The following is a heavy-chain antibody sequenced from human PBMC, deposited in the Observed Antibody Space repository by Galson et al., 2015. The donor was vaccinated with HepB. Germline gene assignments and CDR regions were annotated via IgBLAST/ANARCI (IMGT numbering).Heavy chain of an antibody. CDR3: ARDDSTATTRFDY. D-gene: IGHD4-17*01. V-gene: IGHV1-18*01. J-gene: IGHJ4*02. Sequence: SVKVSCKASGYAFFNYGITWIRQAPRQGLEWMGRISAYNGNTNYAQKFQGRVTMTTDTPTSTAYMELRSLRSDDTAVYYCARDDSTATTRFDYWGQGTLVTVSS. CDR1: GYAFFNYG. CDR2: ISAYNGNT.